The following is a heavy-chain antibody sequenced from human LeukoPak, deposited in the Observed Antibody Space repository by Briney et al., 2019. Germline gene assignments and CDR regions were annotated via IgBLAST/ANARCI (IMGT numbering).Heavy chain of an antibody. CDR1: GFIFSSYS. Sequence: GGSLRLSCVASGFIFSSYSMNWVRQAPGKGLEWVSYISSSSSTIYYADSVKGRFTISRDNAKNSLYLQMNSLRAEDTAVYYCARVGSWNYINDWGQGTLVTVSS. J-gene: IGHJ4*02. CDR2: ISSSSSTI. V-gene: IGHV3-48*01. CDR3: ARVGSWNYIND. D-gene: IGHD3-10*01.